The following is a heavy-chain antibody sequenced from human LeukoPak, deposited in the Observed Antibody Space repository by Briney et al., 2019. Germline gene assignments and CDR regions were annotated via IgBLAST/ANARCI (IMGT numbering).Heavy chain of an antibody. CDR1: GFTFSSYA. V-gene: IGHV3-23*01. CDR2: IGSSGGGR. J-gene: IGHJ4*02. D-gene: IGHD5-18*01. Sequence: GGSLRLSCAASGFTFSSYAMSWVRQAPAKGLKWVSVIGSSGGGRYYADSVKGRFTISRDNSKNTLYLQMNSLTADDTAVYYCAKNRHYVDTTMTDWGQGTLVTVSS. CDR3: AKNRHYVDTTMTD.